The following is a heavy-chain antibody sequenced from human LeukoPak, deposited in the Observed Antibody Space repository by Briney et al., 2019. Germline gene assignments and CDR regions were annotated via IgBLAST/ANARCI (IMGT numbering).Heavy chain of an antibody. CDR2: ISSSSSYI. J-gene: IGHJ4*02. CDR1: GFTFSSYS. V-gene: IGHV3-21*01. Sequence: GGSLRLSCAASGFTFSSYSMNWVRQAPGKGLEWVSSISSSSSYIYYADSVKGRFTISRDNAKNSLHLQMNSLRAEDTAVYYCARDGQTGTTVYWGQGTLVTVSS. CDR3: ARDGQTGTTVY. D-gene: IGHD1-7*01.